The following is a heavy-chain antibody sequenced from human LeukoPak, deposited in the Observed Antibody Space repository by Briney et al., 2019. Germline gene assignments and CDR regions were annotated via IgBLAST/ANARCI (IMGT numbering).Heavy chain of an antibody. J-gene: IGHJ4*02. CDR2: IYPSDSDT. Sequence: GESLKISCKGSGYSFTSYWIGWVRQMPVKGLEWMGIIYPSDSDTTYSPSFQGQVTISADKSSSTAYLQWSSLKASDTAIYYCARLVGATPLDYWGRGTLVTVSS. CDR1: GYSFTSYW. V-gene: IGHV5-51*01. D-gene: IGHD1-26*01. CDR3: ARLVGATPLDY.